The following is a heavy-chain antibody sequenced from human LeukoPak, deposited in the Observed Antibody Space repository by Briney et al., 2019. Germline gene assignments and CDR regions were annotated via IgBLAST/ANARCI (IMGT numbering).Heavy chain of an antibody. D-gene: IGHD2-15*01. CDR1: GGSINNYY. J-gene: IGHJ3*02. CDR2: IYTRGST. CDR3: ARGRYCSADICSGGDAFDI. V-gene: IGHV4-4*07. Sequence: PSETLSLTCTVSGGSINNYYWSWIRQPAGKGLEWIGRIYTRGSTNSNPSLKSRFTISVDTSKNKFSLKLSSVTAADTAVYYCARGRYCSADICSGGDAFDIWGQGTMVSVSS.